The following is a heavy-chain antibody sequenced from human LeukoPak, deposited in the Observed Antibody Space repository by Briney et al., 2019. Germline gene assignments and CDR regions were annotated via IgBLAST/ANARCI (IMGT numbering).Heavy chain of an antibody. D-gene: IGHD1-26*01. CDR2: IAGSGGRT. CDR3: AKDMYTGSYYGSSD. Sequence: GGSLRLSCAASGFTFSSYAMGWIRQAPGKGLEWVSAIAGSGGRTYYAGYVKGRFTIARDNYQKKLYLQMNSLRGEDTALYYCAKDMYTGSYYGSSDWGQGTLVTVSS. V-gene: IGHV3-23*01. CDR1: GFTFSSYA. J-gene: IGHJ4*02.